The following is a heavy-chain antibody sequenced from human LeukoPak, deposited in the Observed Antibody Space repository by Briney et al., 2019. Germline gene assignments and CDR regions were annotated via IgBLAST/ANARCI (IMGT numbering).Heavy chain of an antibody. D-gene: IGHD6-19*01. CDR3: ARVRYSSGWYPFDY. CDR1: GGSISSYY. V-gene: IGHV4-59*01. J-gene: IGHJ4*02. Sequence: SETLSLTCTVSGGSISSYYWSWIRQSPGKGLEWIGYIYYSGNTNYNPSLKSRVTISVDTSKNQFSLKLSSVTAADTAVYYCARVRYSSGWYPFDYWGQGTLVTASS. CDR2: IYYSGNT.